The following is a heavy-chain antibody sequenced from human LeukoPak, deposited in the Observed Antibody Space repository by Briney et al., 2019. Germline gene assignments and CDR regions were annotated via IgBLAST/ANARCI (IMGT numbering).Heavy chain of an antibody. Sequence: PSETLSLTCTVSGGSISSFYWSWIRQPPGKGLEWIGYISYSGTTNYNPSLKSRVSISVDTSKIQFSLRLSSLTAADTAIYYCARRSPSGYYFDHWGQGTLVTVSS. J-gene: IGHJ4*02. CDR1: GGSISSFY. CDR3: ARRSPSGYYFDH. V-gene: IGHV4-59*08. D-gene: IGHD3-22*01. CDR2: ISYSGTT.